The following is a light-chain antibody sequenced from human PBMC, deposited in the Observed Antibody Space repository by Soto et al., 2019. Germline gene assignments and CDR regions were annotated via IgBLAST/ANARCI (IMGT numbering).Light chain of an antibody. V-gene: IGKV1-5*03. CDR1: QSISSW. CDR2: KAS. Sequence: DIQMTQSPSTLSASVGDRVTITCRASQSISSWLAWYQQKPGKAPKLLIYKASSLESGVPSRFSGSGSGTEFTLTIGGLQPDDFATYYCQHYNAFPWPFGQGTKVEIK. J-gene: IGKJ1*01. CDR3: QHYNAFPWP.